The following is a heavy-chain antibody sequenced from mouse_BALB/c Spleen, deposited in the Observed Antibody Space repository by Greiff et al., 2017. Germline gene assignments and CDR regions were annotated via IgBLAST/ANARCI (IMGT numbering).Heavy chain of an antibody. D-gene: IGHD1-1*01. J-gene: IGHJ4*01. Sequence: EVKLMESGGGLVKPGGSLKLSCAASGFTFSSYAMSWVRQTPEKRLEWVASISSGGSTYYPDSVKGRFTISRDNARNILYLQMSSLRSEDTAMYYCARGYGSSYAMDYWGQGTSVTVSS. CDR1: GFTFSSYA. CDR3: ARGYGSSYAMDY. CDR2: ISSGGST. V-gene: IGHV5-6-5*01.